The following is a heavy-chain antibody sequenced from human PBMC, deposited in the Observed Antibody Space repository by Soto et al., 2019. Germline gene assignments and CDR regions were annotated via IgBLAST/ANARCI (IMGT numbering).Heavy chain of an antibody. CDR2: IKSKTDGGTT. V-gene: IGHV3-15*01. CDR1: GFTFSNAW. J-gene: IGHJ3*02. CDR3: TTGEYYYDSSGYYFGAFDI. D-gene: IGHD3-22*01. Sequence: GESLKISCAASGFTFSNAWMSWVRQAPGKGLEWVGRIKSKTDGGTTDYAATVKGRFTISRDDSKNTLYLQMNSLKTEDTAVYYCTTGEYYYDSSGYYFGAFDIWGQGTMVTVSS.